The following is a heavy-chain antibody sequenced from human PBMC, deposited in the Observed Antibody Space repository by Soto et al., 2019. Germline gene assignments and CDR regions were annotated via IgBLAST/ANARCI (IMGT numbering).Heavy chain of an antibody. CDR2: ISAYNGNT. J-gene: IGHJ6*02. Sequence: VASVKVSCKASGYTFTSYGISWVRQAPGQGLEWMGWISAYNGNTNYAQKLQGRVTMTTDTSTSTAYMELRSLRSDDTAVYYCARDFGSVVTITPGVWGQGTTVTVSS. CDR3: ARDFGSVVTITPGV. V-gene: IGHV1-18*04. D-gene: IGHD5-12*01. CDR1: GYTFTSYG.